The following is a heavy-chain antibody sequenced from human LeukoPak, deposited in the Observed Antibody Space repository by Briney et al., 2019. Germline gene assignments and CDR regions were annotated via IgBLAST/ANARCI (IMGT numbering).Heavy chain of an antibody. J-gene: IGHJ3*01. D-gene: IGHD2-2*01. CDR2: IFPDDSDT. CDR3: ARQDASGSYDAFDF. V-gene: IGHV5-51*01. CDR1: GYLFSGYW. Sequence: GESLKISCEASGYLFSGYWIAWVRQMPGAGLEWMGIIFPDDSDTRYSPSFESQVTISADKSINSAYLQWSNLKASDTATYYCARQDASGSYDAFDFWGQGTTVTV.